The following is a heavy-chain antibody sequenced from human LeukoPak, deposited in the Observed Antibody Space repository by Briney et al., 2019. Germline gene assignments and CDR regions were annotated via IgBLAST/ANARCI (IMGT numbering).Heavy chain of an antibody. D-gene: IGHD4-17*01. Sequence: SETLSLTCAVYGGSFSGYYWSWIRQPPGKGLEWIGEINHSGSTNYNPSLKSRVTISVDTSKNQFSLNLSSVTAADTAVYYCARATTDYDWIWGQGTLVTVSS. J-gene: IGHJ4*02. V-gene: IGHV4-34*01. CDR1: GGSFSGYY. CDR2: INHSGST. CDR3: ARATTDYDWI.